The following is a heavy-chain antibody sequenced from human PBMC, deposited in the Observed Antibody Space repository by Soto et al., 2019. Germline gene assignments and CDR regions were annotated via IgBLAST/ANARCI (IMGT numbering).Heavy chain of an antibody. CDR1: GYTFTIYG. CDR3: ARVGPIYYYYGMDV. J-gene: IGHJ6*02. Sequence: ASVKVSCKASGYTFTIYGISCVLQAPLQWLGWMGWISAYNGNTNYAQKLQGRVTMTTDTSTSTAYMELRSLRSDDTAVYYCARVGPIYYYYGMDVWGQGTTVTVSS. V-gene: IGHV1-18*01. D-gene: IGHD2-2*02. CDR2: ISAYNGNT.